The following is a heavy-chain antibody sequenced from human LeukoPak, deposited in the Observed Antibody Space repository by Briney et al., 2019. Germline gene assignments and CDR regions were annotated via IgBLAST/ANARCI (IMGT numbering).Heavy chain of an antibody. CDR2: IYYSGST. Sequence: SETLSLTCTVSGGSISSSSYYWGWIRQPPGKGLEWIGSIYYSGSTYYNPSLKSRVTISVDTSKNQFSLKLSSVTAADTAVYYCARSSEGRYYYDSSGYTYFYYYMDVWGKGTTVTISS. D-gene: IGHD3-22*01. CDR1: GGSISSSSYY. V-gene: IGHV4-39*07. CDR3: ARSSEGRYYYDSSGYTYFYYYMDV. J-gene: IGHJ6*03.